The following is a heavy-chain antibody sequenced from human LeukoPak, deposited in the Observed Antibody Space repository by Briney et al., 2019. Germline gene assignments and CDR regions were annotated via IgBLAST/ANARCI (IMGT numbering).Heavy chain of an antibody. J-gene: IGHJ6*02. CDR3: AREVREILGGVEQMHYYYYGMDV. Sequence: SETLSLTCTVSGGSISSGGYYWSWIRQHPGKGLEWIGYIYYSGSTYYNPSLKSRVTISVDTSKNQFSLKLSSVTAADTAVYYCAREVREILGGVEQMHYYYYGMDVWGQGTTVTVSS. CDR2: IYYSGST. V-gene: IGHV4-31*03. D-gene: IGHD5-24*01. CDR1: GGSISSGGYY.